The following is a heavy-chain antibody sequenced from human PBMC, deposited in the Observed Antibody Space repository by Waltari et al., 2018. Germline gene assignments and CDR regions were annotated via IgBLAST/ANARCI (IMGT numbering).Heavy chain of an antibody. Sequence: QVQLVESGGGVVHPGRSLRLSCDGSGFPFSYHSMHWVRQAPGKGLEWVAGISNEGSDEYYADSVRGRFTISRDDSKDTVNLQMNSLRPEDTAVYYCARDGPPQIQSWYSFDYWGQGTLVTVSS. V-gene: IGHV3-30*04. J-gene: IGHJ4*02. CDR3: ARDGPPQIQSWYSFDY. CDR2: ISNEGSDE. CDR1: GFPFSYHS. D-gene: IGHD5-18*01.